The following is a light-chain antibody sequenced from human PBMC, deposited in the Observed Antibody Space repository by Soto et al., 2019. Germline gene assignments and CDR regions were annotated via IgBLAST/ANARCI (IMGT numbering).Light chain of an antibody. J-gene: IGKJ2*01. CDR2: AAS. CDR1: QGISSY. Sequence: AIRMTQSPSSLSASTGDRVTITCRASQGISSYLAWYQQKPGKAPKLLIYAASTLQSGVPSRFSGSGSGTDCTLTISCLQSEDFATYYCQQYYSYPLGFGQGTKLEIK. V-gene: IGKV1-8*01. CDR3: QQYYSYPLG.